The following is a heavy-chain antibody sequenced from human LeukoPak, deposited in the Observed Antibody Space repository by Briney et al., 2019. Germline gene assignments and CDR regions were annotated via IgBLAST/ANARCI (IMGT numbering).Heavy chain of an antibody. CDR2: ISYDGSNK. V-gene: IGHV3-30*18. CDR1: GFTFSSYG. Sequence: PGRSLRLSCAASGFTFSSYGMHWVRQAPGKGLEWVAVISYDGSNKYYADSVKGRFTISRDNSKNTLYLQMNSLRAEDTAVYYCAKDPIVVVVAATPRWGQGTLVTVSS. CDR3: AKDPIVVVVAATPR. D-gene: IGHD2-15*01. J-gene: IGHJ4*02.